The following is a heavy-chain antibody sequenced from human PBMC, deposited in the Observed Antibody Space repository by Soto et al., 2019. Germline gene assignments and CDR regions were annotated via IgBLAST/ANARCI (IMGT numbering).Heavy chain of an antibody. CDR1: GGSIIAYY. J-gene: IGHJ4*02. V-gene: IGHV4-59*01. Sequence: QVQLQESDPGLVKPSETLSLTCTVSGGSIIAYYWSWIRQPPGKGLEWIGYIYYSGSTNYNPSLKSRVTMSLDTSTSQFSLKLSSVTAADTAVYYCARRPRYGDYGIDYWGQGTLVTVSS. CDR2: IYYSGST. D-gene: IGHD4-17*01. CDR3: ARRPRYGDYGIDY.